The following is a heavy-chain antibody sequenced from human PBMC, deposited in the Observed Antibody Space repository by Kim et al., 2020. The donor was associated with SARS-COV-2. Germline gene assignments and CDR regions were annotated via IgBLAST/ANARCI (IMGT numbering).Heavy chain of an antibody. Sequence: SETLSLTCTVSGGSISSSSYYWGWIRQPPGKGLEWIGSISYSGSTYYNPSLKSRVTISVDTSKNQFSLKLSSVTAADTAMYYCARQSAVAGTYFHHWGQGTLVTVSS. CDR2: ISYSGST. J-gene: IGHJ1*01. CDR3: ARQSAVAGTYFHH. D-gene: IGHD6-19*01. CDR1: GGSISSSSYY. V-gene: IGHV4-39*01.